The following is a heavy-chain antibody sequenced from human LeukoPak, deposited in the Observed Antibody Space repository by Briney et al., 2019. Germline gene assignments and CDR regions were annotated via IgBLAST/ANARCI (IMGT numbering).Heavy chain of an antibody. J-gene: IGHJ3*02. CDR1: GGTFSSYA. Sequence: SVNVSCKASGGTFSSYAISWVRQAPGQGLEWMGGIIPIFGTANYAQKFQGRVTITADESTSTAYMELSSLRSEDTAVYYCARASTTPTYYYDSSGYYYRLNAFDIWGQGTMVTVSS. CDR3: ARASTTPTYYYDSSGYYYRLNAFDI. D-gene: IGHD3-22*01. CDR2: IIPIFGTA. V-gene: IGHV1-69*13.